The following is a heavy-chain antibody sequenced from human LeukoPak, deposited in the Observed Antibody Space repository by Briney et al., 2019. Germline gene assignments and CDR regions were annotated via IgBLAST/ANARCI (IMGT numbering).Heavy chain of an antibody. D-gene: IGHD2-15*01. CDR3: AGEYCSGGSCRQGFDY. Sequence: GASVKVSCKASGYTFTDYYMHWVRQAPGQGLEWMGWNNPNSGDTNHAQNFQGRVTLTRDTSISTAYMELSSLRSDDSAVYYCAGEYCSGGSCRQGFDYWGQGTLVTVSS. CDR2: NNPNSGDT. CDR1: GYTFTDYY. J-gene: IGHJ4*02. V-gene: IGHV1-2*02.